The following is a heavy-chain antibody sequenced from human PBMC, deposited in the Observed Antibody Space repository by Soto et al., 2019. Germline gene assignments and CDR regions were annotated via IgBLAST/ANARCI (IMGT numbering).Heavy chain of an antibody. CDR2: VSGSVSTT. D-gene: IGHD1-26*01. V-gene: IGHV3-23*01. J-gene: IGHJ4*02. CDR1: GLTSSSYA. CDR3: AKIQLFYGVSKLGGWVDS. Sequence: GGSLRLSCAASGLTSSSYAMSWVRQAAGKGLEWVSSVSGSVSTTYYADSVKGRFTISRDNSKNTLYLQMNSLRAEDTAVYYCAKIQLFYGVSKLGGWVDSWGPGPLVTVSS.